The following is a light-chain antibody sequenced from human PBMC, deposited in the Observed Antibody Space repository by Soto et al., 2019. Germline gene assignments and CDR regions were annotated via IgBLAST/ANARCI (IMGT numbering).Light chain of an antibody. CDR3: AAWDDSLRGGV. V-gene: IGLV1-44*01. Sequence: QSVLTQPPSASGTPGQRVTISCSGSSSNIGSNTVNWYQQLPGTAPKLLIYSNNQRPSGVPDRFSGSKSGTSAFLAFSGLQSEDEADYYCAAWDDSLRGGVFGTGTKVTVL. J-gene: IGLJ1*01. CDR1: SSNIGSNT. CDR2: SNN.